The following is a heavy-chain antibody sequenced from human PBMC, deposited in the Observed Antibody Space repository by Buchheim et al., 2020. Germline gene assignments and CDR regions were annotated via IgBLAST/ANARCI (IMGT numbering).Heavy chain of an antibody. CDR2: ISSGSSYI. CDR3: ARDYYDSSGPRGPDY. CDR1: GFTFSTYR. Sequence: EVQLVESGGGLVKPGGSLRLSCAASGFTFSTYRMNWVRQAPGKGLELVSSISSGSSYIGYADSVKGRFTISRDNAKNSLYLQMNSLTADDTAVYYCARDYYDSSGPRGPDYWGQGTL. V-gene: IGHV3-21*02. D-gene: IGHD3-22*01. J-gene: IGHJ4*02.